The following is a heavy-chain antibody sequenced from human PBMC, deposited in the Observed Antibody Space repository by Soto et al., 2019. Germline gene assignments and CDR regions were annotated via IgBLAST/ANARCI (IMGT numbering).Heavy chain of an antibody. J-gene: IGHJ4*02. D-gene: IGHD3-3*01. CDR2: IYWDDDK. CDR3: AHRVLRTVFGLVTTTAIYFDF. Sequence: QITLNESGPTQVKPRQTLTLTCTFSGFSLTTSGVGVGWIRQSPGKAPEWLALIYWDDDKRYSPSLKSRLTITKDPSKNQVVLTMADLDPADTATYYCAHRVLRTVFGLVTTTAIYFDFWGQGNPVAVSS. CDR1: GFSLTTSGVG. V-gene: IGHV2-5*02.